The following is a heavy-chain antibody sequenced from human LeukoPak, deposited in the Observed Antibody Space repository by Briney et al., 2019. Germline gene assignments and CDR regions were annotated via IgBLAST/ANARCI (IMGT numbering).Heavy chain of an antibody. V-gene: IGHV3-20*04. CDR2: INWNGGST. CDR3: ARERIRYYGSGSYNAFDI. J-gene: IGHJ3*02. Sequence: GGSLRLSCAASGFIFSSYAMSWVSQAPGKGLEWVSGINWNGGSTGYADSVKGRFTISRDNAKNSLYLQMKSLRAEDTALYYCARERIRYYGSGSYNAFDIWGQGTRVTVSS. CDR1: GFIFSSYA. D-gene: IGHD3-10*01.